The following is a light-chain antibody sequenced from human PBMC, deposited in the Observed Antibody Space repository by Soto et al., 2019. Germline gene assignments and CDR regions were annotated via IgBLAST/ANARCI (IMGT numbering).Light chain of an antibody. Sequence: DIQMTQSPSTLSASVGDRVTITCRASQSISSWLAWYQQKPGKAPKLLIYKASSLESGVPSRFSGSGSGTEFTLTISSLQPDDFATYYCHQYNSYPVTFGQGTKVDIK. CDR1: QSISSW. CDR2: KAS. J-gene: IGKJ1*01. V-gene: IGKV1-5*03. CDR3: HQYNSYPVT.